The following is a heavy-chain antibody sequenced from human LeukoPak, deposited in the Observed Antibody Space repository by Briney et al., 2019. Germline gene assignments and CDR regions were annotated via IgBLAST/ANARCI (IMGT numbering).Heavy chain of an antibody. CDR3: AKVVKESTAAGTPFFGY. CDR2: IRYDGSNK. Sequence: GGSLRLSCAASGFTFSSYGMHWVRQAPGKGLEWVAFIRYDGSNKYYADSVKGRFTISRDNSKNTLYLQMNSLRAEDTAVYYCAKVVKESTAAGTPFFGYWGQGTLVTVSS. V-gene: IGHV3-30*02. D-gene: IGHD6-13*01. J-gene: IGHJ4*02. CDR1: GFTFSSYG.